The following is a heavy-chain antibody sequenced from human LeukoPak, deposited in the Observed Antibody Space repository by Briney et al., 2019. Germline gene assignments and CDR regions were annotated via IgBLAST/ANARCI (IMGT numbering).Heavy chain of an antibody. D-gene: IGHD5-24*01. CDR3: ARGGGSRDGLTTSFDY. J-gene: IGHJ4*02. CDR1: GFTFGSYS. V-gene: IGHV3-21*01. Sequence: PGGSLRLSYAASGFTFGSYSMDWVRQAPTKGLEWVSSIYSSGRYIYYADSVKGRFTISRDNAKNSLYLQMNSLRAEDTAVYYCARGGGSRDGLTTSFDYWGQGTVVTVSS. CDR2: IYSSGRYI.